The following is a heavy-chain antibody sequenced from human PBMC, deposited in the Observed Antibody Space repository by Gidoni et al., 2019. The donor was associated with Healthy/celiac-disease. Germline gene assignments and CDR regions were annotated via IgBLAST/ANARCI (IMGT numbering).Heavy chain of an antibody. D-gene: IGHD3-10*01. CDR1: GGSFRSGGYY. J-gene: IGHJ4*02. CDR3: ARDYGSGSHAYDY. Sequence: QVQLQESGPGLVKPSQTLSLPCTVPGGSFRSGGYYWSWICQHPGKGLEWIGYLYYSGSTYYNPSRKSRVTISVDTSKNQFSLKLSYVTAADTAVYYCARDYGSGSHAYDYWGQGTLVTVSS. V-gene: IGHV4-31*03. CDR2: LYYSGST.